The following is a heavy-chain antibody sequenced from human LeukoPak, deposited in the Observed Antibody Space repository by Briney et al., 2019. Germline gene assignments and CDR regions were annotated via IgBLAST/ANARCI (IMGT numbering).Heavy chain of an antibody. CDR3: ARLVGYGTEENSDS. Sequence: SETLSLTCTVSGGSISSDYWSWIRQPPRKGLEWIGYIYHSGSTNYNPPLKSRVTISIDTSKNQFSLKLSSVTAADTAVYYCARLVGYGTEENSDSWGQGTLVTVSS. V-gene: IGHV4-59*08. J-gene: IGHJ4*02. CDR2: IYHSGST. CDR1: GGSISSDY. D-gene: IGHD5-12*01.